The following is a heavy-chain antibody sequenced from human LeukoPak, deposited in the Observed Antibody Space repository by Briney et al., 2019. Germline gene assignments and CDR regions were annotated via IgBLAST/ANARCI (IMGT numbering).Heavy chain of an antibody. CDR1: GGSISTFY. CDR3: ARGYSSGWYYFDY. D-gene: IGHD6-19*01. V-gene: IGHV4-59*01. J-gene: IGHJ4*02. Sequence: SETLSLTCTVSGGSISTFYWSWIRQRPGKGLEWIGYIYYSGTTNYNPSLKSRVTISVDTSKNQFSLKVSSVTAADTAAYYCARGYSSGWYYFDYWGQGTLVTVSS. CDR2: IYYSGTT.